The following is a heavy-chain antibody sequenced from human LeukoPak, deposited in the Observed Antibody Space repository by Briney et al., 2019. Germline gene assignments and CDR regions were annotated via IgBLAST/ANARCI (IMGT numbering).Heavy chain of an antibody. CDR3: TTLGGAVAAFDTFDI. V-gene: IGHV3-15*01. CDR1: GLTFSNAW. Sequence: GGSLRLSCAASGLTFSNAWMSWVRQAPGKGLEWVGRIKSKTADGTTDHAAPVKGRFIISRDDSKNTLYLEMNSLKTEDTAVYYCTTLGGAVAAFDTFDIWGQGTMVTVSS. J-gene: IGHJ3*02. CDR2: IKSKTADGTT. D-gene: IGHD6-19*01.